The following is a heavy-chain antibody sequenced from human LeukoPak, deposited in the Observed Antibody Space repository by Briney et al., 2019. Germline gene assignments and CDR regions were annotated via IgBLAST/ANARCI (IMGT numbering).Heavy chain of an antibody. V-gene: IGHV1-18*01. D-gene: IGHD6-19*01. CDR2: ISAYNGNT. Sequence: ASVKVSCKASGYTFTSYGISWVRQAPGQGLEWMGWISAYNGNTNYAQKLQGRVTMTTDTSTSTAYMELRSLRSDDTAVYYCARTRSWQWLVLDFDYWGQGTLVTVSS. CDR3: ARTRSWQWLVLDFDY. J-gene: IGHJ4*02. CDR1: GYTFTSYG.